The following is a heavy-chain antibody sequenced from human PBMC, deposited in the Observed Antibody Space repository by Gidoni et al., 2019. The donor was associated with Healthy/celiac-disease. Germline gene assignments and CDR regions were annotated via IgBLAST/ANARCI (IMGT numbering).Heavy chain of an antibody. CDR2: IYYSGST. J-gene: IGHJ6*02. D-gene: IGHD6-13*01. V-gene: IGHV4-39*07. CDR3: ARDSYSSSWDAHGMDV. Sequence: SCSSSYYWGWIRQPPGKGLEWIGSIYYSGSTYYNPSLKSRVTISVDTSKNQFSLKLSSVTAADTAVYYCARDSYSSSWDAHGMDVWGQGTTVTVSS. CDR1: SCSSSYY.